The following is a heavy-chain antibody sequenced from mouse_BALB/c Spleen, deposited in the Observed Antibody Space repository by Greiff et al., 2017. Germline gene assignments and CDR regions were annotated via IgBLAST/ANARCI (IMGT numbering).Heavy chain of an antibody. CDR1: GFDFSRYW. CDR3: ARPRDYDGGAWFAY. Sequence: DVMLVESGGGLVQPGGSLKLSCAASGFDFSRYWMSWVRQAPGKGLEWIGEINPDSSTINYTPSLKDKFIISRDNAKNTLYLQMSKVRSEDTALYYCARPRDYDGGAWFAYWGQGTLVTVSA. J-gene: IGHJ3*01. V-gene: IGHV4-1*02. D-gene: IGHD2-4*01. CDR2: INPDSSTI.